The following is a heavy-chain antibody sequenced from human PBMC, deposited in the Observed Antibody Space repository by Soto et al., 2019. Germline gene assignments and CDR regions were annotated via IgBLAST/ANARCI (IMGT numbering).Heavy chain of an antibody. CDR3: ARDSILGGWYKENWFDP. CDR2: IYTSGST. CDR1: GGSIISYC. Sequence: PSETLSLTCTVSGGSIISYCWSWIRQPAGKGLEWIGRIYTSGSTHYNPSLKSRVTMSVDTSKNQFSLKLSSVTAADTAVYYCARDSILGGWYKENWFDPWGQGTLVTVSS. V-gene: IGHV4-4*07. D-gene: IGHD6-19*01. J-gene: IGHJ5*02.